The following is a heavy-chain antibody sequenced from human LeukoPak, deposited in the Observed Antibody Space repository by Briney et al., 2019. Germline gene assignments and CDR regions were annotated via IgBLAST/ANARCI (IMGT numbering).Heavy chain of an antibody. CDR3: ARLTAMIVVVPNAFDI. D-gene: IGHD3-22*01. Sequence: SETLSLTCTVSGGSISSYYWSWIRQSPGKGLEWIGYIYYSGSTNYNPSLKSRVTISVDTSKNQFSLKLSSVTAADTAVYYCARLTAMIVVVPNAFDIWGQGTMVTVSS. CDR1: GGSISSYY. CDR2: IYYSGST. J-gene: IGHJ3*02. V-gene: IGHV4-59*08.